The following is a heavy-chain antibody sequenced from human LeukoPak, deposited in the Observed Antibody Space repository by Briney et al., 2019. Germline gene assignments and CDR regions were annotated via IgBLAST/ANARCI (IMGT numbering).Heavy chain of an antibody. D-gene: IGHD3-3*01. V-gene: IGHV4-61*02. CDR3: ARESITIFGVVIGRYFDY. CDR1: GGSISSGSYY. J-gene: IGHJ4*02. CDR2: IYTSGST. Sequence: SETLSLTCTVSGGSISSGSYYWIWIRQPAGKGLEWIGRIYTSGSTNYNPSLKSRVTISVDTSKNQFSLKLSSVTAADTAVYYCARESITIFGVVIGRYFDYWGQGTLVTVSS.